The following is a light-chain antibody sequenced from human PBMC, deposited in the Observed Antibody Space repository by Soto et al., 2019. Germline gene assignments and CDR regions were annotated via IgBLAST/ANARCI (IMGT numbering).Light chain of an antibody. CDR1: QSVLRTSNDKNS. CDR3: QQYHSYWT. V-gene: IGKV4-1*01. J-gene: IGKJ1*01. CDR2: WAS. Sequence: DIVMTQSPDSLAVSLGERATINCKSSQSVLRTSNDKNSLSWYQQKPGQPPKLLIYWASTRESGVPDRFSGSGSGTDFTLTISSLQTDDFSTYYCQQYHSYWTFGQGTKVE.